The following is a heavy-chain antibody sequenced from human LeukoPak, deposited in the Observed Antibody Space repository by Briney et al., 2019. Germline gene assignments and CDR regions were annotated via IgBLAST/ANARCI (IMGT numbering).Heavy chain of an antibody. CDR1: GFTFSSYA. CDR2: ISYDGSNK. CDR3: ARAGIVVVPAAILS. D-gene: IGHD2-2*01. Sequence: QTGGSLRLSCAASGFTFSSYAMHWVRQAPGKGLEWVAVISYDGSNKYYADSVKGRFTISRDNSKNTLYLQMNSLRAEDTAVYYCARAGIVVVPAAILSWGQGTLVTVSS. J-gene: IGHJ4*02. V-gene: IGHV3-30*04.